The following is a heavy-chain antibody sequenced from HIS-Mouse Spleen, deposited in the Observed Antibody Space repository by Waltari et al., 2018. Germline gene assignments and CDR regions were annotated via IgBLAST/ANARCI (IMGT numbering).Heavy chain of an antibody. CDR1: GGSISSSSYY. Sequence: QLQLQESGPGLVKPSETLSLTCTVSGGSISSSSYYWGWIRQPPGKGLEWIGSIYYSGCTYYNPSLKSRVTISVDTSKNQFSLKLSSVTAADTAVYYCASSDAFDIWGQGTMVTDSS. CDR2: IYYSGCT. J-gene: IGHJ3*02. CDR3: ASSDAFDI. V-gene: IGHV4-39*07.